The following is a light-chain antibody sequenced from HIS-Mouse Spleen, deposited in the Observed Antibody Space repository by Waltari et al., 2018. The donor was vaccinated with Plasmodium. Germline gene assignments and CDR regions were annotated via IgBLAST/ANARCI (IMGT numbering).Light chain of an antibody. Sequence: EIVMTQSPATLSVSPGERATLACGASQSVSSNLAWYQQKPGQAPRLLIYGASTRATGIQARFSGSGPRTEFTLTISSLQSEDFAVYYCQQYNNWSFTFGPGTKVDIK. J-gene: IGKJ3*01. CDR2: GAS. V-gene: IGKV3-15*01. CDR1: QSVSSN. CDR3: QQYNNWSFT.